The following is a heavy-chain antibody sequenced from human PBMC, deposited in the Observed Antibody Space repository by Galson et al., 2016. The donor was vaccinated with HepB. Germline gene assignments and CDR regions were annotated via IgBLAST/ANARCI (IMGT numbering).Heavy chain of an antibody. J-gene: IGHJ3*02. D-gene: IGHD3-16*01. V-gene: IGHV3-30*19. CDR1: GFSFYSYA. CDR3: ARASYQILFIDAFYI. CDR2: MSFDDYAK. Sequence: SLRLSCATSGFSFYSYATHWVRQAPGKGLEWVASMSFDDYAKSYTDSVKGRFTVSRDNSKNTLYLQMNDLRVDDTALYFCARASYQILFIDAFYIWGQGTQVTV.